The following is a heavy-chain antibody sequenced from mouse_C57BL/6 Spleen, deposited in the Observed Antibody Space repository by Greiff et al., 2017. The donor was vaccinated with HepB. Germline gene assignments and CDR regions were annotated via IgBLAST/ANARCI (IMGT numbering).Heavy chain of an antibody. J-gene: IGHJ4*01. D-gene: IGHD3-3*01. V-gene: IGHV5-9-1*02. CDR2: ISSGGDYI. CDR1: GFTFSSYA. Sequence: VQLKESGEGLVKPGGSLKLSCAASGFTFSSYAMSWVRQTPEKRLEWVAYISSGGDYIYYADTVKGRFTISRDNARNTLYLQMSSLKSEDTAMYYCTRDQGTGYAMDYWGQGTSVTVSS. CDR3: TRDQGTGYAMDY.